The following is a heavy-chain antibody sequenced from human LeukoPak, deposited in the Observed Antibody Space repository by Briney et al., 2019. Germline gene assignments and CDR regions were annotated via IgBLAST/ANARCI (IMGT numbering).Heavy chain of an antibody. CDR1: GGSFSGYY. J-gene: IGHJ4*02. CDR3: ARALGDYGDYEHDDSYYFDY. CDR2: INHSGST. Sequence: SETLSLTCAVYGGSFSGYYWSWIRQPPGKGLEWIGEINHSGSTYYNPSLKSRVTISVDTSKNQFSLKLSSVTAADTAVYYCARALGDYGDYEHDDSYYFDYWGQGTLVTVSS. V-gene: IGHV4-34*01. D-gene: IGHD4-17*01.